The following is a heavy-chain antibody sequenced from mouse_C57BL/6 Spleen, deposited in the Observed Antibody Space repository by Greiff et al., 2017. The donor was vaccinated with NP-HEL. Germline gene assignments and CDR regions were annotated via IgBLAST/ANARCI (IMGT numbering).Heavy chain of an antibody. CDR3: VSPMVTWAIYYAMDY. V-gene: IGHV10-1*01. Sequence: EVQLVESGGGLVQPKGSLKLSCAASGFSFNTYAMNWVRQAPGKGLEWVARIRSKSNNYATYYADSVKDRFTISRDDSESMLYLQMNNLKTEDTAMYYCVSPMVTWAIYYAMDYWGQGTSVTVSS. D-gene: IGHD2-1*01. J-gene: IGHJ4*01. CDR2: IRSKSNNYAT. CDR1: GFSFNTYA.